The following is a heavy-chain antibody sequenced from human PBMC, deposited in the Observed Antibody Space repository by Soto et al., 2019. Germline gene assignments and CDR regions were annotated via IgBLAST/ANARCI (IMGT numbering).Heavy chain of an antibody. CDR2: INHSGST. CDR1: GGSFSGYY. V-gene: IGHV4-34*01. Sequence: PSETLSLTCAVYGGSFSGYYWSWIRQPPGKGLEWIGEINHSGSTNYNPSLKSRVTISVDTSKNQSSLKLSSVTAADTAVYYCARGPPLRYFDWLIYYYGMDVWGQGTTVTVSS. CDR3: ARGPPLRYFDWLIYYYGMDV. D-gene: IGHD3-9*01. J-gene: IGHJ6*02.